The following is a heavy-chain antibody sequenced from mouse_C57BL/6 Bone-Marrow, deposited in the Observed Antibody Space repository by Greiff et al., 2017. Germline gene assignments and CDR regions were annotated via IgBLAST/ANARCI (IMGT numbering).Heavy chain of an antibody. V-gene: IGHV1-69*01. CDR2: IDPSDSYT. J-gene: IGHJ4*01. Sequence: QVQLQQPGAELVMPGASVKLSCKASGYTFTSYWMHWVKQRPGQGLEWIGEIDPSDSYTNYNQKFKGKSTLTVDKSSSTAYMQLSSLTSEDSAVYFCAIYYDLVSNYYAMDYWGQGTSVTVSS. D-gene: IGHD2-4*01. CDR1: GYTFTSYW. CDR3: AIYYDLVSNYYAMDY.